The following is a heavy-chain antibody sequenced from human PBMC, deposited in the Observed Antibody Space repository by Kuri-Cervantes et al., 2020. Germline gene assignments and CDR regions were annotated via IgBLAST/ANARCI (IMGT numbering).Heavy chain of an antibody. D-gene: IGHD6-13*01. CDR2: MNPNSGNT. J-gene: IGHJ5*02. CDR3: ARGGHIAAAGGWFDP. CDR1: GGTFSSYT. V-gene: IGHV1-8*02. Sequence: ASVKVSCKSSGGTFSSYTISWVRQAAGQGLEWMGWMNPNSGNTSYAQKFQGRVTMTRKTSISTAYMELSSLISEDTAVYYCARGGHIAAAGGWFDPWGQGTLVTVSS.